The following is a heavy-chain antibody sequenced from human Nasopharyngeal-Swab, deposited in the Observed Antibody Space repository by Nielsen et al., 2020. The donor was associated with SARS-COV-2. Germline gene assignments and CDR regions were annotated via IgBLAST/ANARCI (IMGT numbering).Heavy chain of an antibody. CDR1: DGSFSGYY. CDR3: ARASGYCSSTSCYTGAFDI. CDR2: INHSGSI. D-gene: IGHD2-2*02. J-gene: IGHJ3*02. V-gene: IGHV4-34*01. Sequence: SETLSLTCAVYDGSFSGYYWSWIRQPPGKGLEWIGEINHSGSINYNPSLKSRVTISVDTSKNQFSLKLSSVTAADTAVYYCARASGYCSSTSCYTGAFDIWGQGTMVTVSS.